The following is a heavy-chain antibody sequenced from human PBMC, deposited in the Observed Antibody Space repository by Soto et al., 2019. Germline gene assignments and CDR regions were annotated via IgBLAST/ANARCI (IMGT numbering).Heavy chain of an antibody. D-gene: IGHD3-16*01. CDR2: FDPEDGET. CDR1: RYTLTELS. V-gene: IGHV1-24*01. CDR3: ATYMNYGYGMDV. Sequence: APVKVSCKVSRYTLTELSMHWVRQAPGKGLEWMGGFDPEDGETIYAQKFQGRVTMTEDTSTDTAYMELSSLRSEDTAVYYCATYMNYGYGMDVWGQGTTVTVSS. J-gene: IGHJ6*02.